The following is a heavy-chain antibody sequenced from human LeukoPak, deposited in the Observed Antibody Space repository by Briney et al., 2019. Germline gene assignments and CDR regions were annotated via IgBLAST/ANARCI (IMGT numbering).Heavy chain of an antibody. CDR3: ARASSGYDYNYYYGMDV. CDR1: GYTFTSYD. CDR2: MNPNSGNT. Sequence: ASVKVSCKASGYTFTSYDINWVRQATGQGLEWMGWMNPNSGNTGYAQKFQGRVTMTRNTSISTAYMELSSLRSEDTAVYYCARASSGYDYNYYYGMDVWGQGTTVTVSS. D-gene: IGHD5-12*01. V-gene: IGHV1-8*01. J-gene: IGHJ6*02.